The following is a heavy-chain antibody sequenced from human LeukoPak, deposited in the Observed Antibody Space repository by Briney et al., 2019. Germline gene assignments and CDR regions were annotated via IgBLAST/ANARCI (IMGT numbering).Heavy chain of an antibody. D-gene: IGHD4-17*01. V-gene: IGHV4-39*01. CDR3: ARHPGDYGIDH. Sequence: SDTLSLTCTVSGGSISSGSYYWGWLRQPPRKGLEWIGSIYYSGTTYYNPSLKSRVTISLDTSKNQFSLKLSSVTAADTAVYYCARHPGDYGIDHWGQGTLVTVSS. J-gene: IGHJ4*02. CDR1: GGSISSGSYY. CDR2: IYYSGTT.